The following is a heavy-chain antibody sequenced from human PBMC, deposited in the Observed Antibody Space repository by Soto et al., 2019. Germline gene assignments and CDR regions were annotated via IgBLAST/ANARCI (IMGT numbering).Heavy chain of an antibody. CDR2: INQSGNS. D-gene: IGHD5-12*01. V-gene: IGHV4-34*01. J-gene: IGHJ6*02. Sequence: LSLTCALYGGSFSEYYWNWIRQTPGKGLEWIGEINQSGNSNYKPSLRDRVTMSVDPSKKQVSLKLTSVTAADTAIYYCARVRGRAESAPSGMDLWGQGTTVTVSS. CDR1: GGSFSEYY. CDR3: ARVRGRAESAPSGMDL.